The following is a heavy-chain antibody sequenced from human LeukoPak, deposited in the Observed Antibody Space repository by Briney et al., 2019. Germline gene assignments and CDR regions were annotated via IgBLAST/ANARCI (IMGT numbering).Heavy chain of an antibody. D-gene: IGHD3-22*01. Sequence: PGGSLRLSCAASGFTFSSYSMNWVRQAPGKGLEWVSSISSSSSYIYYADSVKGRFTISRDNAKNSLYLQMNSLRAEDTAVYYCARELDQVYYDSGNYRIPPDLWGQGTLVTVSS. CDR1: GFTFSSYS. J-gene: IGHJ5*02. V-gene: IGHV3-21*01. CDR3: ARELDQVYYDSGNYRIPPDL. CDR2: ISSSSSYI.